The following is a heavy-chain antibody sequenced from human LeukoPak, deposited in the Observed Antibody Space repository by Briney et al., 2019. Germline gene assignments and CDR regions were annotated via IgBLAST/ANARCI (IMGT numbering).Heavy chain of an antibody. V-gene: IGHV3-66*01. CDR3: ASSPLGSGSYYRYYYYYMDV. Sequence: GGSLRLSCAASGFTVSSNYISWVRQAPGKGLEWVAVIYSGGSTYYADSVKGRFTISRDNSKNTLYLQMNSLRAEDTAVYYCASSPLGSGSYYRYYYYYMDVWGKGTTVTISS. CDR1: GFTVSSNY. D-gene: IGHD3-10*02. CDR2: IYSGGST. J-gene: IGHJ6*03.